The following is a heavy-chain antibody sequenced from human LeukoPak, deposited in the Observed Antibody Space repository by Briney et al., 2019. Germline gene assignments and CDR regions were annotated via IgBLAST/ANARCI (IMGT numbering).Heavy chain of an antibody. D-gene: IGHD3-22*01. CDR2: IYHSGST. V-gene: IGHV4-4*02. J-gene: IGHJ5*02. CDR1: GGPISSSNW. CDR3: ARDRGDSSGNWFDP. Sequence: SETLSLTCAVSGGPISSSNWWSWVRQPPGKGLEWIGEIYHSGSTNYNPSLKSRVTISVDKSKNQFSLKLSSVTAADTAVYYCARDRGDSSGNWFDPWGQGTLVTVSS.